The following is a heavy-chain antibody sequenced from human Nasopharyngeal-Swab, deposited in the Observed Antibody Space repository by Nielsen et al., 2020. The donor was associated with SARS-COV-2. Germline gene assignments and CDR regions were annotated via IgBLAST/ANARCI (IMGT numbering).Heavy chain of an antibody. CDR3: ARRGFEYKSSPEWDY. V-gene: IGHV5-10-1*01. Sequence: GGSLRLSCQGSGYSFTIYSIIWVRQLPGNFLEWMGRIDPFDSYTNYSPSFPGHVTISADKSISTAYLQWSSLKASDTAIYYCARRGFEYKSSPEWDYWGQGTLVTVSS. D-gene: IGHD6-6*01. CDR2: IDPFDSYT. J-gene: IGHJ4*02. CDR1: GYSFTIYS.